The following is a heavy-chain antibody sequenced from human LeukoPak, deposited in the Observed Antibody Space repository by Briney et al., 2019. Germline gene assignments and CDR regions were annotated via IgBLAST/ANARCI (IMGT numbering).Heavy chain of an antibody. D-gene: IGHD3-10*01. CDR3: ARAFGLLGYYGMDV. CDR1: GFTFRNYW. V-gene: IGHV3-74*03. J-gene: IGHJ6*02. Sequence: GGSLRLSCAASGFTFRNYWMHGVRQAPGKGLVWVSRINSDGSSTKYADSVKGRFTISRDNAKNTLYLQMNSLRAEDTAVYYCARAFGLLGYYGMDVWGQGTTVTVSS. CDR2: INSDGSST.